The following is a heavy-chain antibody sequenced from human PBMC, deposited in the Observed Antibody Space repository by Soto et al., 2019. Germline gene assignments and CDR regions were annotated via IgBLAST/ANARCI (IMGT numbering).Heavy chain of an antibody. V-gene: IGHV4-39*01. CDR1: GGSISSSSYY. CDR3: ARHNREAAAGLAYYYDMDV. Sequence: SETLSLTCTVSGGSISSSSYYWGWIRQPPGKGLEWIGSIYYSGSTYYNPSLKSRVTISVDTSKNQFSLKLSSVTAADTAVYYCARHNREAAAGLAYYYDMDVWGNGTTVTVSS. J-gene: IGHJ6*03. D-gene: IGHD6-13*01. CDR2: IYYSGST.